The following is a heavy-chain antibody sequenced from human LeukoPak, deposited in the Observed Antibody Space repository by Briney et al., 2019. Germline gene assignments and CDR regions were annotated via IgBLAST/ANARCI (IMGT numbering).Heavy chain of an antibody. Sequence: GGSLRLSCAASGFTFNSYGMHWVRQASGKGLEWVAVISYDGSNKYYADSVKGRFTISRDNSKNTLYLQMNSLRAEDTAVYYCAKDLPGGAMEHDAFDIWGQGTMVTVSS. V-gene: IGHV3-30*18. D-gene: IGHD1/OR15-1a*01. CDR1: GFTFNSYG. CDR2: ISYDGSNK. CDR3: AKDLPGGAMEHDAFDI. J-gene: IGHJ3*02.